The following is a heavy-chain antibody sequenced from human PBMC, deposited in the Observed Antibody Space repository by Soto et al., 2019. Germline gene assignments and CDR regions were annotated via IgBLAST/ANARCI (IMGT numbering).Heavy chain of an antibody. D-gene: IGHD3-3*01. CDR1: GFTFSSYA. J-gene: IGHJ4*02. Sequence: EVQLLESGGGLVQPGGSLRLSCAASGFTFSSYAMSWVRQAPGKGLEWVSAISGSGGSTYYADSVKGRFTISRDNSKNTLYLQMNSLRAEDTAVYYCAKDRVLRFWEWLTIPYYFDYWGQGTLVTVSS. V-gene: IGHV3-23*01. CDR3: AKDRVLRFWEWLTIPYYFDY. CDR2: ISGSGGST.